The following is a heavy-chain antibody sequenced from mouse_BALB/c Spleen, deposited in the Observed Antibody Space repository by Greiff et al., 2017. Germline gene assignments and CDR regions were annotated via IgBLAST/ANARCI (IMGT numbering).Heavy chain of an antibody. D-gene: IGHD1-1*01. CDR3: ARHFYYYGSSYWYFDV. CDR1: DSEVFPIAY. J-gene: IGHJ1*01. Sequence: SGSELRSPGSSVKLSCKDFDSEVFPIAYMSWVRQKPGHGFEWIGDILPSIGRTIYGEKFEDKATLDADTVSNTAYLELNSLTSEDSAIYYCARHFYYYGSSYWYFDVWGAGTTVTVSS. CDR2: ILPSIGRT. V-gene: IGHV15-2*02.